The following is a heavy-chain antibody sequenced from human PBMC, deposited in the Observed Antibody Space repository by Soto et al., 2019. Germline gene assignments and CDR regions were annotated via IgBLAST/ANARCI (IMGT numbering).Heavy chain of an antibody. V-gene: IGHV3-48*02. CDR2: ISTSSSNI. CDR1: GFTFSSYS. CDR3: ARDWYSNALAPDAFDI. J-gene: IGHJ3*02. Sequence: EVQLVESGGGLVQPGESPRLSCAASGFTFSSYSLNWVRQAPGKGLEWVSYISTSSSNIYYADSVKGRFTISRDNANNSLYLQMNSLRDGDTAVYYCARDWYSNALAPDAFDIWGQGTMVIVSS. D-gene: IGHD5-18*01.